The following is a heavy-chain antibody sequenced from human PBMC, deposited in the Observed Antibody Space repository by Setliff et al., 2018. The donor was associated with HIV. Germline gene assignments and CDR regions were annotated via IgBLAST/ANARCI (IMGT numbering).Heavy chain of an antibody. J-gene: IGHJ3*02. CDR3: ARERIAVAGPRVAFDI. CDR1: GYSISSGYY. D-gene: IGHD6-19*01. Sequence: PSETLSLTCAVSGYSISSGYYWGWIRQTLGKGLEWIGSIYHSGTTYYNPSLRSRVTISVDTSKNQFSLKLSSVTAADTAVYYCARERIAVAGPRVAFDIWGQGTMVTVSS. CDR2: IYHSGTT. V-gene: IGHV4-38-2*02.